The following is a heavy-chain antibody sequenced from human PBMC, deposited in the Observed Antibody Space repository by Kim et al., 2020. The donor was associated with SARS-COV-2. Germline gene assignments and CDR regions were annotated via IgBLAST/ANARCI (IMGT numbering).Heavy chain of an antibody. D-gene: IGHD2-15*01. Sequence: SVKGRFTISRDNSKNTMYLQMNSLRAEDTAVYYCARELVVAATPFGAFDIWGQGTMVTVSS. J-gene: IGHJ3*02. CDR3: ARELVVAATPFGAFDI. V-gene: IGHV3-30*01.